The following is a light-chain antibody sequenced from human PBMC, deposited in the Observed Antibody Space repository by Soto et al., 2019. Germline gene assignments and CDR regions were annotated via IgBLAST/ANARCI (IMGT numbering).Light chain of an antibody. Sequence: EFVLTQSPGTLSLSPGERATLSCRASQSVGSYLAWYQQKPGQAPRLLIYDASNRATGIPARFSGSGSGTDFTLTISSLEPEDFAVYYCQQRSNWPITFGQGTRLEIK. V-gene: IGKV3-11*01. CDR2: DAS. CDR1: QSVGSY. J-gene: IGKJ5*01. CDR3: QQRSNWPIT.